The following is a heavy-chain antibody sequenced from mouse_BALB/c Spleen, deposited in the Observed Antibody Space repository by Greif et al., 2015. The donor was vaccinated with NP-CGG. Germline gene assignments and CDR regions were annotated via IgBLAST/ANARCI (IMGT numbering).Heavy chain of an antibody. D-gene: IGHD3-1*01. Sequence: VKLVESGAELARPGASVKLSCKASGYTFTSYCMQWVKQRPGQGLEWIGAIYPGDGDTRYTQKFKGKATLTADKSSSTAYMQLSSLASEDSAVYYCAGGRSSGYYAMDYWGQGTSVTVSS. CDR2: IYPGDGDT. V-gene: IGHV1-87*01. CDR3: AGGRSSGYYAMDY. CDR1: GYTFTSYC. J-gene: IGHJ4*01.